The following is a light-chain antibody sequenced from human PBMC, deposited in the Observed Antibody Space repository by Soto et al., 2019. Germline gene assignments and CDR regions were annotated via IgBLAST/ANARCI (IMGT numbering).Light chain of an antibody. CDR2: DAS. V-gene: IGKV1-5*01. J-gene: IGKJ1*01. CDR3: QQYNSYSRT. Sequence: DIQLNQSPSFLSASIGDRVTITCRASQSISSLLAWYQQKPGKAPKLLIYDASSLESGVPSRFSGSGSGTEFTLTISSLQPDDFATYYCQQYNSYSRTFGQGTKVDIK. CDR1: QSISSL.